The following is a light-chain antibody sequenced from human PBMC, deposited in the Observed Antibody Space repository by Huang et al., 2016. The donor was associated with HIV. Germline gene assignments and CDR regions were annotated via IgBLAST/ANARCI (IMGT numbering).Light chain of an antibody. J-gene: IGKJ1*01. CDR1: QSITVN. Sequence: TQSPNTLSVSPGERAILSCRASQSITVNLAWYQQRPGQPPRLLIYCASTRATCIPDRFSGWGSGTEFTLLISSVQTEDFALYYCQQYNNWPPWTFGQGTKVDI. V-gene: IGKV3-15*01. CDR3: QQYNNWPPWT. CDR2: CAS.